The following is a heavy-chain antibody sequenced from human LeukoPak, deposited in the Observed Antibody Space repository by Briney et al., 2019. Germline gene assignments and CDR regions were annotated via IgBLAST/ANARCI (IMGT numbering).Heavy chain of an antibody. CDR3: ARDLSGSSWTFDY. CDR1: GYTFTGYY. V-gene: IGHV1-2*04. Sequence: ASVKVSCKASGYTFTGYYMHWVRQAPGQGLEWMGWINPNSGGTNYAQKLQGWVTMTRDTSISTAYMELSRLRSDDTAVYYCARDLSGSSWTFDYWGQGTLVTVSS. CDR2: INPNSGGT. J-gene: IGHJ4*02. D-gene: IGHD6-13*01.